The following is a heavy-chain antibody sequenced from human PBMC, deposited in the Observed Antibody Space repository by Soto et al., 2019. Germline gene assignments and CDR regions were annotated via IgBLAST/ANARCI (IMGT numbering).Heavy chain of an antibody. CDR1: GYLLDTNY. D-gene: IGHD6-25*01. Sequence: GTSVKVSGIASGYLLDTNYINWVRRTHEQGIQWTAEINPSRGTTTYAQKFQGRVSMTRDTSKTTAFMALTSLTSEDKALYFCARDGVHIAGRSGVFDTWG. CDR2: INPSRGTT. CDR3: ARDGVHIAGRSGVFDT. V-gene: IGHV1-46*02. J-gene: IGHJ4*01.